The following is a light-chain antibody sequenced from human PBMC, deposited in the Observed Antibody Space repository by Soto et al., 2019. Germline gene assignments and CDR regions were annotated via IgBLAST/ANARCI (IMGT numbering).Light chain of an antibody. V-gene: IGKV2-30*01. Sequence: DVVMTQSPLSLPVTLGQPASISCKSSQSLVNTDGNTYLNWFQQRPGQSPRRLIYKVSNRDSGVPDRFSGSGSGTDFTLKISRVEAEDVGVYYCVQGTHWPRTFGQGTKLEI. CDR2: KVS. J-gene: IGKJ2*01. CDR3: VQGTHWPRT. CDR1: QSLVNTDGNTY.